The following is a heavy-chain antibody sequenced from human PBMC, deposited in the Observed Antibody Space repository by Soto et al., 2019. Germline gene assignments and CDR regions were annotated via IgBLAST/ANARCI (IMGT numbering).Heavy chain of an antibody. CDR2: IYYSGST. Sequence: SETLSLTCTVSGGSISSGGYYWSWIRQHPGKGLEWIGYIYYSGSTYYNPSLKSRVTISVDTSKNQFSLKLSSVTAADTAVYYCARTTVTTRCFDYWGQGTLVTVSS. D-gene: IGHD4-17*01. CDR1: GGSISSGGYY. J-gene: IGHJ4*02. V-gene: IGHV4-31*03. CDR3: ARTTVTTRCFDY.